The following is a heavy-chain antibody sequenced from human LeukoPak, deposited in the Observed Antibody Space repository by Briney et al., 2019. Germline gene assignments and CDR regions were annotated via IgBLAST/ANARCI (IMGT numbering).Heavy chain of an antibody. J-gene: IGHJ4*02. Sequence: GGSLRLSCTASGFTFGDYAMSWVRQAPGKGLEWVGFITSKTYGATTDYAASVKGRFTISRDDSKSIAYLQMNSLKSEDRAVYYCSRHIVGARTFFDYWGQGALVTVSS. CDR3: SRHIVGARTFFDY. CDR2: ITSKTYGATT. D-gene: IGHD1-26*01. V-gene: IGHV3-49*04. CDR1: GFTFGDYA.